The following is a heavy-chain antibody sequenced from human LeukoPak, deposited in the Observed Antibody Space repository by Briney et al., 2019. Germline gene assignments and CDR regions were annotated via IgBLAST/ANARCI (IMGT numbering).Heavy chain of an antibody. CDR1: GGSFSGYY. CDR2: INHSGST. V-gene: IGHV4-34*01. Sequence: SETLSLTCAVYGGSFSGYYWSRIRQPPGKGLEWIGEINHSGSTNYNPSLKSRVTISVDTSKNQFSLKLSSVTAADTAVYYCARESLVRARTYGMDVWGQGTTVTVSS. J-gene: IGHJ6*02. CDR3: ARESLVRARTYGMDV. D-gene: IGHD3-10*01.